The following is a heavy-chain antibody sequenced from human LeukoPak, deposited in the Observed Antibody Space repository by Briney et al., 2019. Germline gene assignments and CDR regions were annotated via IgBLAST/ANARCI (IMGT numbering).Heavy chain of an antibody. D-gene: IGHD3-9*01. Sequence: SETLSLTCTVSGGSISSSSYYWGWIRQPPGKGLEWIGTIYYSGSTYYNPSLKSRVTISVYTSKNQFSLKLSSVTAADTAVYYCASAYYDILGGHFDYWGQGTLVTVSS. CDR3: ASAYYDILGGHFDY. J-gene: IGHJ4*02. V-gene: IGHV4-39*01. CDR2: IYYSGST. CDR1: GGSISSSSYY.